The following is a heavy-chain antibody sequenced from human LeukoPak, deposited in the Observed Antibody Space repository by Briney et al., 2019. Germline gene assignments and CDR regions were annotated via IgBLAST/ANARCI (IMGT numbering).Heavy chain of an antibody. CDR1: GFTFSSYG. CDR3: ARGTSMPAATNRVVDY. J-gene: IGHJ4*02. Sequence: QPGRSLRLSCAASGFTFSSYGMHWVRQAPGKGLEWVANINQDGSEKHCVDSVKGRFTTSRDNAKNSLYLQMNSLSADDTAIYYCARGTSMPAATNRVVDYWGQGTLVTVSS. CDR2: INQDGSEK. D-gene: IGHD6-13*01. V-gene: IGHV3-7*01.